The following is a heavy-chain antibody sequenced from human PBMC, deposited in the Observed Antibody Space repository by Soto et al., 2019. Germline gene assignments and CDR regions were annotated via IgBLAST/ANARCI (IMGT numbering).Heavy chain of an antibody. J-gene: IGHJ4*02. CDR1: GFTFREYA. CDR3: SRENWFQDY. CDR2: ISDSGATT. D-gene: IGHD3-10*01. V-gene: IGHV3-23*01. Sequence: PGGSLRLSCAASGFTFREYAMNWVRQAPGKGLEWVSSISDSGATTYYVDSVKGRFTISRDNAKNSVYLQMNSLRAGDTALYYCSRENWFQDYWGQGTLVTVSS.